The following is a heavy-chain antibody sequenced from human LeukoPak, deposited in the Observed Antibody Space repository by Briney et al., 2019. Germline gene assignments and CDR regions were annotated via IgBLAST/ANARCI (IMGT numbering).Heavy chain of an antibody. CDR2: ISSSSSYI. CDR3: ARDRPSCGGDCFAFDI. J-gene: IGHJ3*02. D-gene: IGHD2-21*02. Sequence: GGSLRLSCAASGFTFSSYSMNWVRQAPGKGLEWVSSISSSSSYIYYADSVKGRFTISRDNAKNSLYLQMNSLRAEDTAVYYCARDRPSCGGDCFAFDIWGQGTMVTVSS. V-gene: IGHV3-21*01. CDR1: GFTFSSYS.